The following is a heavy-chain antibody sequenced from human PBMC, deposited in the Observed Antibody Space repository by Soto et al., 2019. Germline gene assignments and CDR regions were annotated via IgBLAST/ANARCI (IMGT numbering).Heavy chain of an antibody. CDR3: ARANESTSSSGMHF. V-gene: IGHV6-1*01. J-gene: IGHJ6*02. D-gene: IGHD6-6*01. Sequence: PSQTLSLTCAISGDSVSSNSAAWNWIRQSPSRGLEWLGRTYYRSKWHNNYAVSVKSRITINPDTSKNHFSLQLNSVTPEDTAVYYCARANESTSSSGMHFWGQGTTVTGPS. CDR1: GDSVSSNSAA. CDR2: TYYRSKWHN.